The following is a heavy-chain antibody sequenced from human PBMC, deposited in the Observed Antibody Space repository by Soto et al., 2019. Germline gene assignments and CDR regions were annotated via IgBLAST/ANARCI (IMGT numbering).Heavy chain of an antibody. J-gene: IGHJ4*02. CDR2: IDWDDDK. CDR1: GFSLSTRGMC. D-gene: IGHD6-19*01. Sequence: SGPTLVNPTQTLTLTCTFSGFSLSTRGMCVSWIRQPPGKALEWLARIDWDDDKYYSTSLKTRLTISKDTSKNQVVLTMTNMDPVDIATYYCARSSVAGSYFDYWAQGTLVTVSS. V-gene: IGHV2-70*11. CDR3: ARSSVAGSYFDY.